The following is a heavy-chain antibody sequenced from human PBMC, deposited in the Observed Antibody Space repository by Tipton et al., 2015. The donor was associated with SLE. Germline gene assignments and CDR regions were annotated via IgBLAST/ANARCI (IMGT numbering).Heavy chain of an antibody. Sequence: TLSLTCTVSGGSISSYYWSWIRQPPGKGLEWIGYVHYSGSTNHNPSLKSRATISLDTSKNQFSLKVTSVTAADTAVYYCARRRGSSWYEDYFDYWGQGTLVTVSS. CDR1: GGSISSYY. V-gene: IGHV4-59*07. D-gene: IGHD6-13*01. CDR2: VHYSGST. J-gene: IGHJ4*02. CDR3: ARRRGSSWYEDYFDY.